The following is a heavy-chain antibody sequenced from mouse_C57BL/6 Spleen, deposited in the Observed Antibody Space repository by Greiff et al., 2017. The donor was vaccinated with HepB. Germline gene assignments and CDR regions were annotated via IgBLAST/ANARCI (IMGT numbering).Heavy chain of an antibody. D-gene: IGHD2-1*01. Sequence: EVKLVESEGGLVQPGSSMKLSCTASGFTFSDYYMAWVRQVPEKGLEWVANINYDGSSTYYLDSLKSRFIISRDNAKNILYLQMSSLKSEDTATYYCARDFDGNYVGAMDYWGQGTSVTVSS. CDR1: GFTFSDYY. CDR3: ARDFDGNYVGAMDY. CDR2: INYDGSST. V-gene: IGHV5-16*01. J-gene: IGHJ4*01.